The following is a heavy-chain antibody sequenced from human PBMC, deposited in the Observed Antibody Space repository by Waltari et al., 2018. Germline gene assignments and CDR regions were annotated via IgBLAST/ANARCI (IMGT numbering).Heavy chain of an antibody. CDR3: ASSGGVIDNYYYYGMDV. J-gene: IGHJ6*02. CDR2: INHSGST. CDR1: GGSFSGYY. Sequence: QVQLQQWGAGLLKPSETLSLTCAVYGGSFSGYYWSWIRQPPGKGLEWIGEINHSGSTNYNPSLKSRVTISVDTSKNQFSLKLSSVTAADTAVYYCASSGGVIDNYYYYGMDVWGQGTTVTVSS. D-gene: IGHD3-16*02. V-gene: IGHV4-34*01.